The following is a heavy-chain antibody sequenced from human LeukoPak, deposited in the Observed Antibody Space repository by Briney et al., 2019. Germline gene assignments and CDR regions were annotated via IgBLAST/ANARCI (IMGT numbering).Heavy chain of an antibody. CDR2: INPNSGGT. CDR1: GYTFTGYY. Sequence: VASVKVSCKASGYTFTGYYMHWVRQAPGQGPEWMGWINPNSGGTNYAQKFQGRVTMTRDTSISTAYMELSRLRSDDTAVYYCARVRYYDSSGPIHDAFDIWGQGTMVTVSS. CDR3: ARVRYYDSSGPIHDAFDI. J-gene: IGHJ3*02. V-gene: IGHV1-2*02. D-gene: IGHD3-22*01.